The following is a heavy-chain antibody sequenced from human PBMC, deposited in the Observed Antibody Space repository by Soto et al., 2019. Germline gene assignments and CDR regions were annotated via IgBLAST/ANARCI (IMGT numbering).Heavy chain of an antibody. D-gene: IGHD2-2*01. V-gene: IGHV4-4*02. CDR2: IHHSGTT. CDR1: GGSISSSNW. CDR3: ARVRQYCSGTSCYLDP. Sequence: SETLSLTCAVSGGSISSSNWWHWVRQPPGKGLEWIGEIHHSGTTNYNPSLKSRVAISVDKSKNQFFLKLNSVTAADTAVYYCARVRQYCSGTSCYLDPWGQGTLVTVSS. J-gene: IGHJ5*02.